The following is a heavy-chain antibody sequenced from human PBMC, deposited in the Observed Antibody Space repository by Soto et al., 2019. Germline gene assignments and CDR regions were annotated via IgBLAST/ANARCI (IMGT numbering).Heavy chain of an antibody. D-gene: IGHD4-4*01. CDR1: GGSFSGYY. CDR3: ASNSALTTADY. CDR2: INHSGST. Sequence: QVQLQQWGAGLLKPSETLSLTCAVYGGSFSGYYWSWIRQPPGKGLEWIGEINHSGSTNYNPSLKSRVTISVDTSKNQFSLKLSSVTAADTAVYYCASNSALTTADYWGQGTLVTVSS. V-gene: IGHV4-34*01. J-gene: IGHJ4*02.